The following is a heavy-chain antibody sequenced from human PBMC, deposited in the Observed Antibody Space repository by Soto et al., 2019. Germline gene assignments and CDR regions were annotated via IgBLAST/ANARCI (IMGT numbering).Heavy chain of an antibody. CDR2: IIPILGIA. CDR3: ARSKAVADYYYDGMDV. Sequence: QVQLVQSGAEVKKPGSSVKVSCKASGGTFSSYTISGVRQAPGQGLEWMGRIIPILGIANSAQTFQSRVTITADKSTSTPYMELSSLRSEDTAVYYCARSKAVADYYYDGMDVWGQGTMVTVSS. V-gene: IGHV1-69*02. D-gene: IGHD6-19*01. J-gene: IGHJ6*02. CDR1: GGTFSSYT.